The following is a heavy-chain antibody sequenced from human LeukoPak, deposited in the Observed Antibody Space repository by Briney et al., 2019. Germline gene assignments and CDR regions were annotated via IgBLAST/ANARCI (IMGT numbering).Heavy chain of an antibody. CDR2: IYYSGST. Sequence: SETLSLTCTVSGGSISSSSYYWGWIRQPPGKGLEWIGSIYYSGSTYYNPSLKSRVSISVDTSKNQLSLKLSSVTPADTAVYYCARAGRGTGIAASPIWGQGTMVTVSS. V-gene: IGHV4-39*07. J-gene: IGHJ3*02. CDR3: ARAGRGTGIAASPI. CDR1: GGSISSSSYY. D-gene: IGHD6-25*01.